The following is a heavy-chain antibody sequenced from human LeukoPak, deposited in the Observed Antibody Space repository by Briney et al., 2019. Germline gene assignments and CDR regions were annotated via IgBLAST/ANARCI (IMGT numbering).Heavy chain of an antibody. V-gene: IGHV3-23*01. CDR2: INSGGST. Sequence: GGSLRLSCAASGFTFSTYAMSWVRQAPVKGLEWVSAINSGGSTYYADSLKGRFTISRDNSKNTLYLQMNSLRADDTAVYYCAKDWPSEWQQLPDYDAFDIWGQGTMVTVSS. J-gene: IGHJ3*02. CDR3: AKDWPSEWQQLPDYDAFDI. CDR1: GFTFSTYA. D-gene: IGHD6-13*01.